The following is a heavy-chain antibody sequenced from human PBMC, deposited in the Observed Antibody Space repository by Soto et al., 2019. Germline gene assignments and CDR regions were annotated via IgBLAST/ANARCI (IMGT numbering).Heavy chain of an antibody. CDR1: GYTFTSYG. Sequence: QVQLVQSGAEVKKPGASVKVSCKASGYTFTSYGISWARQAPGQGLEWMGWISAYNGNTNYAQKLQGRVTMTTDTSTSTAYMELRSLRSDDTAVYYCARDQYLDLSYYYYGMDVWGQGTTVTVSS. V-gene: IGHV1-18*04. J-gene: IGHJ6*02. CDR3: ARDQYLDLSYYYYGMDV. CDR2: ISAYNGNT. D-gene: IGHD3-16*02.